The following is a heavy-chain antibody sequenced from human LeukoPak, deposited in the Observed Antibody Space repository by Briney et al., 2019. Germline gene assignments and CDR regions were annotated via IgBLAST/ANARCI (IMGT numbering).Heavy chain of an antibody. Sequence: SETLSLTCTVSGGSISSSSYYWGWIRQPPGKGLEWIGSIYYSGSTYYNPSLKSRVTISVDTSKNQFSLKLSSVTAADTAVYYCARVGAAGYYMDVWGKGTTVTVSS. CDR1: GGSISSSSYY. CDR2: IYYSGST. V-gene: IGHV4-39*07. CDR3: ARVGAAGYYMDV. D-gene: IGHD6-13*01. J-gene: IGHJ6*03.